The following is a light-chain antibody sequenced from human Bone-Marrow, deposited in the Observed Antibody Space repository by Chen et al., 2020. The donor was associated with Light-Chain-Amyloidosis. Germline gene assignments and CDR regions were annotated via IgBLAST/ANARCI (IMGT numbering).Light chain of an antibody. CDR1: SSDVGGDNH. CDR3: SSYTITNTLV. V-gene: IGLV2-14*01. Sequence: QSALTQPASVSGSPGQSITISCTGTSSDVGGDNHVSWYQQHPDKAPKLMIYWVTNRPSWVPDRFSGSKSDNTASLTISGLQTEEEADYFCSSYTITNTLVFGSGTRVTVL. J-gene: IGLJ1*01. CDR2: WVT.